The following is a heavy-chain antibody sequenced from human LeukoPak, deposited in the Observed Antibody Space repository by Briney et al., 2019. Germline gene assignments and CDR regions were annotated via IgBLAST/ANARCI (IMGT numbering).Heavy chain of an antibody. V-gene: IGHV1-69*13. D-gene: IGHD2-21*02. CDR3: ARAEGDCSYAPPHY. CDR1: GGTFTSYA. CDR2: VIPIFGTA. J-gene: IGHJ4*02. Sequence: ASGKLSHTPSGGTFTSYAIRWGGHAPGQGREWMGGVIPIFGTANYEQKFPGRVTITADESTSTSYMVPSSLKSEDTAVYHCARAEGDCSYAPPHYLGRGKRASVSS.